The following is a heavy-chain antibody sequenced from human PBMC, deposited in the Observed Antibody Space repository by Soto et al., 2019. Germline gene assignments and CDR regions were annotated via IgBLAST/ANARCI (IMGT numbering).Heavy chain of an antibody. J-gene: IGHJ5*02. Sequence: TLSLTCTVSGGSISSGDYYWSWIRQPPGKGLEWIGYIYYSGSTYYNPSLKSRVTISVDTSKNQFSLKLSSVTAADTAVYYCARDYGEGYSGSGHVWFDPWGQGTLVTVSS. CDR1: GGSISSGDYY. V-gene: IGHV4-30-4*01. CDR3: ARDYGEGYSGSGHVWFDP. D-gene: IGHD3-10*01. CDR2: IYYSGST.